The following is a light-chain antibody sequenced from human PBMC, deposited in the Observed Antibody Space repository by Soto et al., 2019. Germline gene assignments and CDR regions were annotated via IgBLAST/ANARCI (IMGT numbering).Light chain of an antibody. J-gene: IGKJ3*01. CDR2: AAS. CDR1: QSVSVNS. CDR3: QQYGGSPFT. V-gene: IGKV3-20*01. Sequence: EIVLTQSPGTLSLSPGERATLSCRASQSVSVNSLAWYQQKGGQAPRLLIYAASTRATGVPDRFSGTGSGTDFALTISRLETDDSAVYYRQQYGGSPFTFGPGTKVDI.